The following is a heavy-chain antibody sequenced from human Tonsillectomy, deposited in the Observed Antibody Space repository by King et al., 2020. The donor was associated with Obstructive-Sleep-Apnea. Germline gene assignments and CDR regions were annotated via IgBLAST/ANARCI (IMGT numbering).Heavy chain of an antibody. CDR3: ARDPSYCSGGRCYSEKDY. J-gene: IGHJ4*02. Sequence: VQLVESGGGLVQPGGSLRLSCAASGFTFSSYSMNWVRQAPGKGLEWVSYISSSSSTIYYAESVKGRFTIAGENAKNSLYLQIKSLRAEDTAVYYCARDPSYCSGGRCYSEKDYWGQGTLVTVSS. V-gene: IGHV3-48*01. CDR2: ISSSSSTI. D-gene: IGHD2-15*01. CDR1: GFTFSSYS.